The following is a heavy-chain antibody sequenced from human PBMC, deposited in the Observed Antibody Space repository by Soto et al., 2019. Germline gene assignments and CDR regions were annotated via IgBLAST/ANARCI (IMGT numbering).Heavy chain of an antibody. V-gene: IGHV3-48*01. D-gene: IGHD3-10*02. CDR3: ARDVRLADY. CDR2: ISSTGETT. Sequence: VQLVESGGGLVPPGGSLRLSCAASGFTFSTYSMNWVRQAPGKGLEWVSFISSTGETTYYADSVKGRLTISRDNAKNSLFLQMTSLTAEDTAVYYCARDVRLADYWGQGNLVTVSS. J-gene: IGHJ4*02. CDR1: GFTFSTYS.